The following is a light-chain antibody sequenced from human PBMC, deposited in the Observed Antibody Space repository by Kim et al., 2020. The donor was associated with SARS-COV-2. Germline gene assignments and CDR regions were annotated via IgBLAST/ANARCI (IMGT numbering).Light chain of an antibody. V-gene: IGLV3-1*01. J-gene: IGLJ2*01. CDR3: QAWDSTTTV. Sequence: VSPGQTACITCSGDRLGDKYVCWYQQKPGQSPVVVIYQDTQRPSGIPERFSGSNSGNTATLTISGTQAMDEADYYCQAWDSTTTVFGGGTQLTVL. CDR2: QDT. CDR1: RLGDKY.